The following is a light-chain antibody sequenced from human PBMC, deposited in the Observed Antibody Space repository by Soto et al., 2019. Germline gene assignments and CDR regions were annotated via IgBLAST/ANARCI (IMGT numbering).Light chain of an antibody. V-gene: IGKV4-1*01. Sequence: DIVMTQSPDSLAVSLGERATINCKSSQSVLYSSNNKNYLAWYQQKPGQTPKLLIYWASTRESGVPDRFSGSGSGTDFTVTISSLQDEDVTVYYCQQYYCTALTVGGGTMVEIK. J-gene: IGKJ4*01. CDR3: QQYYCTALT. CDR1: QSVLYSSNNKNY. CDR2: WAS.